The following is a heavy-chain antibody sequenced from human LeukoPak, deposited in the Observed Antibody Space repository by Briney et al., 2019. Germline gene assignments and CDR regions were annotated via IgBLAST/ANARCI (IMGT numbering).Heavy chain of an antibody. CDR1: GYSISSGYY. V-gene: IGHV4-38-2*02. D-gene: IGHD1-1*01. Sequence: SETLSLTCTVSGYSISSGYYWGWIRQPPGKGLEWIGSIYHSGNTYYNPSLQSRVTISVDTSKNQFSLKLSSVTAADTAVYYCARDRTHWNWFDPWGQGTLVTVSS. CDR2: IYHSGNT. J-gene: IGHJ5*02. CDR3: ARDRTHWNWFDP.